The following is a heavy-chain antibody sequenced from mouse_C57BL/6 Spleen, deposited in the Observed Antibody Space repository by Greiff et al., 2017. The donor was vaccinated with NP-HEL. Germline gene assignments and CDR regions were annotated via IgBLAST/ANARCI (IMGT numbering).Heavy chain of an antibody. Sequence: VQLQQSDAELVKPGASVKISCKVSGYTFTDHTIHWMKQRPEQGLEWIGYIYPRDGSTKYNEKFKGKATLTADKSSSTAYMQLNSLTSEYSAVYFCARVYGNYVPLYYFDYWGQGTTLTVSS. D-gene: IGHD2-1*01. J-gene: IGHJ2*01. CDR2: IYPRDGST. CDR1: GYTFTDHT. V-gene: IGHV1-78*01. CDR3: ARVYGNYVPLYYFDY.